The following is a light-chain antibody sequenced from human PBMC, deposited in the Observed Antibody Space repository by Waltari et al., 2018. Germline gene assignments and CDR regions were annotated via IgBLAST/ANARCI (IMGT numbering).Light chain of an antibody. CDR1: RVHSSNL. CDR3: QTGGHGTWV. J-gene: IGLJ3*02. V-gene: IGLV4-69*01. CDR2: MNSDGSH. Sequence: QLVLTQSPSASASLGASVKPTCTLDRVHSSNLVAWLQQQPEEGPRYLMKMNSDGSHSKGDEIPDRFSGSSSGAERYLTISSVQSEDEADYYCQTGGHGTWVFGGGTKLTVL.